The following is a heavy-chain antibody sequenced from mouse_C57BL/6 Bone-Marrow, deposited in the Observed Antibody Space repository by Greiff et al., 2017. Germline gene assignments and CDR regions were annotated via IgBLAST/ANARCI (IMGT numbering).Heavy chain of an antibody. CDR1: GYTFTSYW. Sequence: QVQLQQPGAELVMPGASVKLSCKASGYTFTSYWMHWVKQRPGQGLEWIGETDPSDSYTNYNQKFKGKSTLTVDKSSSTAYMQLSSLTSEDSAVYYCAREGIYYGNSYYFDYWGQGTTLTVSS. CDR3: AREGIYYGNSYYFDY. D-gene: IGHD2-1*01. J-gene: IGHJ2*01. CDR2: TDPSDSYT. V-gene: IGHV1-69*01.